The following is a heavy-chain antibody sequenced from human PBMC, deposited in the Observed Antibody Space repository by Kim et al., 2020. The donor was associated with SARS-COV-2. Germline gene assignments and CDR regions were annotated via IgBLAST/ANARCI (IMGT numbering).Heavy chain of an antibody. V-gene: IGHV3-23*01. CDR3: AKMDPHYCRRASCFVYFDY. J-gene: IGHJ4*02. CDR2: ISGSGGYT. Sequence: GGSLRLSCAASGFTFSSFAMNWVREAPGKGLEWLSGISGSGGYTYYADSVKGRFTISRDNSKNTLYLQMSSLRAEDTAIYYCAKMDPHYCRRASCFVYFDYWGQGTLVTVSS. CDR1: GFTFSSFA. D-gene: IGHD2-2*01.